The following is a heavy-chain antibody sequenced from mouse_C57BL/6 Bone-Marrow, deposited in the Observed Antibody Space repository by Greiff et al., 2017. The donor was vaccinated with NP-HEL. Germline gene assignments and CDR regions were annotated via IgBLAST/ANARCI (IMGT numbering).Heavy chain of an antibody. CDR3: AREVLRRNYAMDY. J-gene: IGHJ4*01. Sequence: QVQLQQPGAELVKPGASAKLSCKASGYTFTSYWMHWVKQRPGQGLEWIGMIHPNSGSTNYNEKFKSKATLTVDKSSSTAYMQLSSLTSEDSAVYYCAREVLRRNYAMDYWGQGTSVTVSS. CDR1: GYTFTSYW. V-gene: IGHV1-64*01. CDR2: IHPNSGST. D-gene: IGHD1-2*01.